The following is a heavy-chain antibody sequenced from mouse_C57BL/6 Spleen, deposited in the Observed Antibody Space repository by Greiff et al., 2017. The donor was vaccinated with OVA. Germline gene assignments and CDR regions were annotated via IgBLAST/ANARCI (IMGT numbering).Heavy chain of an antibody. J-gene: IGHJ4*01. CDR2: IYPGDGDT. CDR1: GYAFSSSW. CDR3: ARGGSSYYAMDY. V-gene: IGHV1-82*01. D-gene: IGHD1-1*01. Sequence: QVQLQQSGPELVKPGASVKISCKASGYAFSSSWMNWVKQRPGKGLEWIGRIYPGDGDTNYNGKFKGKATLTADKSSSTAYMQHSSLTSEDSAVYFCARGGSSYYAMDYWGQGTSVTVSS.